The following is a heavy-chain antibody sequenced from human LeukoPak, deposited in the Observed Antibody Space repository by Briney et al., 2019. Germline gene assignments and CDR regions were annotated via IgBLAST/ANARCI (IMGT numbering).Heavy chain of an antibody. CDR3: ARAPPYYEAFFDY. CDR1: GGSISSSSYY. V-gene: IGHV4-39*07. J-gene: IGHJ4*02. Sequence: SETLSLTCTVSGGSISSSSYYWGWIRQPPGKGLEWIGSIYYSGSTNYNPSLKSRVTISVDTSKNQFSLKLSSVTAADTAVYYCARAPPYYEAFFDYWGQGTLVTVSS. CDR2: IYYSGST. D-gene: IGHD3-22*01.